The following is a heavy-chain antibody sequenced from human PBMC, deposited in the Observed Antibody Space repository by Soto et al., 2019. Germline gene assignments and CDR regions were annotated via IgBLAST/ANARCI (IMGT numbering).Heavy chain of an antibody. J-gene: IGHJ4*02. Sequence: QVHLVQSGAEVKKPGASVKVSCKGSGYGFTPYGITWVRQAPGQGLEWMAWISAHNGNTNYAQKFQGRVTVTRDTSTSTAYMELRSLRSDDTAVYYCARGRYGDYWGQGALVAVSS. CDR3: ARGRYGDY. CDR2: ISAHNGNT. CDR1: GYGFTPYG. D-gene: IGHD1-1*01. V-gene: IGHV1-18*01.